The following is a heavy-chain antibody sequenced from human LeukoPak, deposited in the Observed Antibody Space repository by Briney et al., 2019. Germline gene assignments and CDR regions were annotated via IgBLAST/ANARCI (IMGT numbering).Heavy chain of an antibody. CDR2: IYYSGST. D-gene: IGHD3-9*01. V-gene: IGHV4-59*01. CDR1: GGSISIYY. J-gene: IGHJ4*02. CDR3: ARLPANYDILTGYIYYFDY. Sequence: SETLSLTCTVSGGSISIYYWSWVRQPPGKGLEWVGYIYYSGSTNNNPSLKSRVTISVDTSKTQFSLKLSSVTAADTAVYYCARLPANYDILTGYIYYFDYWGQGTLVTVSS.